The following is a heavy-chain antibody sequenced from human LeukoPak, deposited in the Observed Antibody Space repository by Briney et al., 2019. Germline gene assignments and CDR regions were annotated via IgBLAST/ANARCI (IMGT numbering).Heavy chain of an antibody. D-gene: IGHD6-13*01. Sequence: PGGSLRLSCAASGFTFSDYHMSWIRQAPGKGLEWVSYISSSSSYTNYADSVKGRFTISRDNAKNSLYLQMNSLRAEDTAVYYCATRRQQLVMSYYGMDVWGQGTTVTVSS. CDR1: GFTFSDYH. CDR3: ATRRQQLVMSYYGMDV. CDR2: ISSSSSYT. V-gene: IGHV3-11*06. J-gene: IGHJ6*02.